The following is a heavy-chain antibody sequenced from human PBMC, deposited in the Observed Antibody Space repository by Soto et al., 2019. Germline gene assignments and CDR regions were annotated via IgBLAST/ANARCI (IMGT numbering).Heavy chain of an antibody. D-gene: IGHD1-1*01. V-gene: IGHV4-59*01. CDR1: GGSISSYY. CDR2: IYYSGST. Sequence: PSETLSLTCTVSGGSISSYYWSWIRQPPGKGLEWIGYIYYSGSTNYNPSLKSRVTISVDTSKNQFSLKLSSVTAADTAVYYCARDRELERVPYYYGMDVCAQGTTVTVSS. J-gene: IGHJ6*02. CDR3: ARDRELERVPYYYGMDV.